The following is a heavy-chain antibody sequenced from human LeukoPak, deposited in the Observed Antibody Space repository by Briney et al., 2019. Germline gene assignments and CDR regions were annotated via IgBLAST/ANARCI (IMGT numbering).Heavy chain of an antibody. CDR1: GFIFSDHV. J-gene: IGHJ6*03. Sequence: GGSLRLSCAASGFIFSDHVMTWVRQAPGKGLEWVSSIIFTGTSTYYAESVKGRFIISRDNSKNTLYLQMNGLRAEDTALYYRAKGISPTRSPYYMDVWGKGTTVTVSS. CDR3: AKGISPTRSPYYMDV. CDR2: IIFTGTST. V-gene: IGHV3-23*01. D-gene: IGHD1-26*01.